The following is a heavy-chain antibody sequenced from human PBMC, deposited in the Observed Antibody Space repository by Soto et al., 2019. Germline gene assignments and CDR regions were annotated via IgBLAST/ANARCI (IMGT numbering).Heavy chain of an antibody. J-gene: IGHJ6*03. CDR1: GYTFTSYD. CDR2: MNPNRGNA. CDR3: AREVAYGDYSFGYYYYYMDV. Sequence: ASVKVSCKASGYTFTSYDINWLLQATGQGLEWMGRMNPNRGNADYAQKFQGRVTITADKSMSTAYMELSSLRSEDTAVYYCAREVAYGDYSFGYYYYYMDVWGKGTTVTVSS. D-gene: IGHD4-17*01. V-gene: IGHV1-8*01.